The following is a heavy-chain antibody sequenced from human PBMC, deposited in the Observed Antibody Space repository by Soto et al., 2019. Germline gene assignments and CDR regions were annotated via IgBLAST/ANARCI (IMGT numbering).Heavy chain of an antibody. D-gene: IGHD7-27*01. V-gene: IGHV4-59*01. J-gene: IGHJ6*02. CDR3: ARGHWGSLEV. CDR1: GDSITDYE. CDR2: VTATGRT. Sequence: QVQLQESGPGVVKPSETLSLTCAVSGDSITDYEWCWIRQPPGRGLEWIGYVTATGRTNNLNPALKPRVTMSRDTSESQVSLKLSSVTAADTAVYCCARGHWGSLEVWGQGTAVTVSS.